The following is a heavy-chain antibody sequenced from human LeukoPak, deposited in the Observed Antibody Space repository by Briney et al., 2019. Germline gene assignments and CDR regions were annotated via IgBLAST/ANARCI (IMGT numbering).Heavy chain of an antibody. V-gene: IGHV4-61*02. CDR2: INTSGST. D-gene: IGHD3-22*01. CDR3: ARHPISSGYYYYYMDV. J-gene: IGHJ6*03. CDR1: GDSISSGSYY. Sequence: SETLSLTCSVSGDSISSGSYYWSWIRQPAGKTLEWIGRINTSGSTNYNPSLKTRVTISVDTSKNQLSLKLNSVTAADTAVYYCARHPISSGYYYYYMDVWGKGTTVTISS.